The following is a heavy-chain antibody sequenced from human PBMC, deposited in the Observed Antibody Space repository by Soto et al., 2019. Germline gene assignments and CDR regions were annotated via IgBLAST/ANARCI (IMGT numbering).Heavy chain of an antibody. CDR2: IQSGGTT. D-gene: IGHD2-15*01. CDR3: ARDDVLCDGGRCYGIPLGV. CDR1: GFTVSSKY. V-gene: IGHV3-66*01. J-gene: IGHJ6*04. Sequence: EVQLVESGGGLVQPGGSLRLSCAASGFTVSSKYMTWVRQAPGKGLEWVSLIQSGGTTYYADSVKGRLTIPRDTSESTLHLQMDSLRVEDTAVYYCARDDVLCDGGRCYGIPLGVWGKGSTVTVCS.